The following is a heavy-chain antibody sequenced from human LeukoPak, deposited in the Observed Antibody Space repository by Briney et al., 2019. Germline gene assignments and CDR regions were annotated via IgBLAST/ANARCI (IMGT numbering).Heavy chain of an antibody. Sequence: PGGSLRLSCAASGFTFSSYSMNWVRQAPGKGLEWVSSITSSSTYIYYADSVKGRFTISRDNAKNSLYLQMNSLRAEDTAVYYCARDSTTADYYYYYMDVWGKGTTVTVSS. CDR3: ARDSTTADYYYYYMDV. D-gene: IGHD1-26*01. CDR1: GFTFSSYS. V-gene: IGHV3-21*01. CDR2: ITSSSTYI. J-gene: IGHJ6*03.